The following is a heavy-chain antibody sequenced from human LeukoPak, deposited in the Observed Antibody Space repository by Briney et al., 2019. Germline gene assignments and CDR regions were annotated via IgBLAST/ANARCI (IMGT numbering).Heavy chain of an antibody. CDR1: GGSFSGYY. J-gene: IGHJ6*04. Sequence: SETLSLTCAVYGGSFSGYYWSWIRQHPGKGLEWIGYIYYSGSTYYNPSLKSRVTISVDTSKNQFSLKLSSVTAADTAVYYCARGPATKYYYYGMDVWGKGTTVTVSS. D-gene: IGHD5-12*01. V-gene: IGHV4-31*11. CDR3: ARGPATKYYYYGMDV. CDR2: IYYSGST.